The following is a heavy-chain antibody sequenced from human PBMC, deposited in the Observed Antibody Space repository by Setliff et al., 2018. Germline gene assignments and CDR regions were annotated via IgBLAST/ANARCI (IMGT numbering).Heavy chain of an antibody. CDR2: IYTSGST. J-gene: IGHJ5*02. CDR1: GGSISSGSYY. V-gene: IGHV4-61*02. D-gene: IGHD3-10*01. Sequence: LSLTCTVPGGSISSGSYYWSWIRQPAGKGLEWIGRIYTSGSTNYNPSLKSRVTISVDTSKNQFSLKLSSVTAADTAVYYCAKNGFGVVALGVNNWFDPWGQGTLVTVSS. CDR3: AKNGFGVVALGVNNWFDP.